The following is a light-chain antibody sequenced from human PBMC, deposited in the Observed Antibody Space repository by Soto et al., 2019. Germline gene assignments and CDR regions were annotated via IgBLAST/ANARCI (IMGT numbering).Light chain of an antibody. V-gene: IGKV3-11*01. CDR3: QQRSNWPPYT. CDR2: DAS. CDR1: QSVSRY. Sequence: EIVLTQSPATLSLSPGERATLSCRASQSVSRYLAWYQQKPGQAPRLLIYDASNRAPGIPARFSGSGSGPDFTLTISSLEPEDFAVYYWQQRSNWPPYTFGQGTKLEIK. J-gene: IGKJ2*01.